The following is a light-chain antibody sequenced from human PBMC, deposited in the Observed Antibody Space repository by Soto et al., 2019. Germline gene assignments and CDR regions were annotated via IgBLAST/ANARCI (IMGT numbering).Light chain of an antibody. Sequence: EIVLTQSPGTLSLSPGERATLSCRASQGVSSSYLAWYQQKPGQPPRLLIYGASSRATGIPDRFRGSGSGTDFTLTITRLGAEVFAVYYCQRYRTYFGGGTMVVIK. CDR1: QGVSSSY. V-gene: IGKV3-20*01. J-gene: IGKJ4*01. CDR2: GAS. CDR3: QRYRTY.